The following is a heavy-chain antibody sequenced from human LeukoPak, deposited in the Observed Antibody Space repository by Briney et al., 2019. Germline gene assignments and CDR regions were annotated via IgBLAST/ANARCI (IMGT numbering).Heavy chain of an antibody. D-gene: IGHD5-18*01. Sequence: SETLSLTCTVSGGSVSSGSYYWSWIRQPPGKGLEWIGYIYYSGSTNYNPSLKSRVTISVDTSKNQFSLKLSSVTAADTAVYYCARGDSSQLLFSGYSYGVRKFDYWGQGTLVTVSS. V-gene: IGHV4-61*01. CDR1: GGSVSSGSYY. J-gene: IGHJ4*02. CDR2: IYYSGST. CDR3: ARGDSSQLLFSGYSYGVRKFDY.